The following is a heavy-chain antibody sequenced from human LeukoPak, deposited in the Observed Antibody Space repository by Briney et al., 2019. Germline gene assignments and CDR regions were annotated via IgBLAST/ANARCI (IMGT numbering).Heavy chain of an antibody. J-gene: IGHJ6*02. Sequence: SVXXSXXASXXTXXNYYXHXXRQAPGQGLEWMGMINPSGGSPNYAQKFQGSVTMTRDTSTSTVYMELSSLRSEDTAIYYCARGGTYYYYGMDVWGQGTTVTASS. CDR3: ARGGTYYYYGMDV. CDR2: INPSGGSP. D-gene: IGHD1-26*01. V-gene: IGHV1-46*01. CDR1: XXTXXNYY.